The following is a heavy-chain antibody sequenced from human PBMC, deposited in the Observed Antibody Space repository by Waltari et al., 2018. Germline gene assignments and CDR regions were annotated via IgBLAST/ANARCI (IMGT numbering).Heavy chain of an antibody. CDR1: GLSFRNYW. CDR2: IKEDGSEK. V-gene: IGHV3-7*01. D-gene: IGHD6-13*01. CDR3: TRGGLDSSWYWRD. J-gene: IGHJ4*02. Sequence: EVQLVESGGGLAQPGGSLRLSCSASGLSFRNYWMTWVRQASGKGPEWVANIKEDGSEKYYMDSVKGRFTISRDNAKNSLYLQMNNLRVEDTAVYYCTRGGLDSSWYWRDWGQGTLVTVSS.